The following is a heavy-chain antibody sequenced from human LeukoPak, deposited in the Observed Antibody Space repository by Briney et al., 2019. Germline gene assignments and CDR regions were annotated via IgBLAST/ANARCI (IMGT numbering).Heavy chain of an antibody. D-gene: IGHD3-10*01. J-gene: IGHJ3*02. CDR3: ARHMRDGSGSYFPFDAFDI. Sequence: SETLSLTCTVSGGSISSGGYYWSRTRQHPGKGLEWIGYIYYSGSTYYNPSLKSRVTISVDTSKNQFSLKLSSVTAADTAVYYCARHMRDGSGSYFPFDAFDIWGQGTMVTVSS. CDR2: IYYSGST. CDR1: GGSISSGGYY. V-gene: IGHV4-31*03.